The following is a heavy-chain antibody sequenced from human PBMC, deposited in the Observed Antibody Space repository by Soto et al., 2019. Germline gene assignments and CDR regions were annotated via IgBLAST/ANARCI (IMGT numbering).Heavy chain of an antibody. CDR3: AKGDGGGSFYSHLCYYYYMDV. V-gene: IGHV3-23*01. CDR1: GFTFSSYA. Sequence: GGSLRLSCAASGFTFSSYAMSWVRQAPGKGLEWVSAISGSGGSTYYADSVKGRFTISRDNSKNTLYLQMNSLRAEDTAVYYCAKGDGGGSFYSHLCYYYYMDVWGQGTTVTVSS. J-gene: IGHJ6*03. CDR2: ISGSGGST. D-gene: IGHD2-15*01.